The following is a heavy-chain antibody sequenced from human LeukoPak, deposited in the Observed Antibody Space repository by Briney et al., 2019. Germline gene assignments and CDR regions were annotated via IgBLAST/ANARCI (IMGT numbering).Heavy chain of an antibody. D-gene: IGHD1-26*01. J-gene: IGHJ3*02. CDR1: GFTFRSYE. Sequence: PGGSLRLSCAASGFTFRSYEMNWVRQAPGKRLEWVSFISSSGSTIYYADSVKGRFTISRDNAKNSLYLQMNSLRAEDTAVYYCAGQVGVDDAFDIWGQGTMVTISS. CDR3: AGQVGVDDAFDI. V-gene: IGHV3-48*03. CDR2: ISSSGSTI.